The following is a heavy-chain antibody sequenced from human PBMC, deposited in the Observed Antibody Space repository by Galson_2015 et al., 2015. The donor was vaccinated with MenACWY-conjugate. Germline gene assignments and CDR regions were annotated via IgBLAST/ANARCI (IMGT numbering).Heavy chain of an antibody. CDR3: ARPAVAGTLTTTFDY. Sequence: SVKVSCKASGGTFSSYAISWVRQAPGQGLEWMGGIIPIFGTANYAQKFQGRVTITADKSTSTAYMVLSSLRSEDTAVYYCARPAVAGTLTTTFDYWGQGTLVTGSS. D-gene: IGHD6-19*01. CDR2: IIPIFGTA. V-gene: IGHV1-69*06. CDR1: GGTFSSYA. J-gene: IGHJ4*02.